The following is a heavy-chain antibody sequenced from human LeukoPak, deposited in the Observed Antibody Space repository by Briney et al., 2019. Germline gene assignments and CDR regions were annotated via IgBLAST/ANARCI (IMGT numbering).Heavy chain of an antibody. CDR1: GFTFSDHY. D-gene: IGHD2-15*01. CDR3: ARGYCSGRSCYSGLDY. Sequence: PGGSLRLSCAASGFTFSDHYMDWVRQAPGKGLEWVGRTRNKANSYTTEYAASVKGRFTTSRDDSKKSLYLQMNSLKTEDTAVYYCARGYCSGRSCYSGLDYWGQGTLVTVSS. J-gene: IGHJ4*02. CDR2: TRNKANSYTT. V-gene: IGHV3-72*01.